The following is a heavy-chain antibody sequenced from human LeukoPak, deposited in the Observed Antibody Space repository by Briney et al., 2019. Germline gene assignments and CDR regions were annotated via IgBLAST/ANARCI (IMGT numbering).Heavy chain of an antibody. CDR1: GFTVSSNY. J-gene: IGHJ4*02. Sequence: GGSLRLSCADSGFTVSSNYMNWVRQAPGKGLEWIAIIYSGGSTYYADSVKGRFTISRDNSKNTLYLQMNSLRAEDTAVYHCARSTVIRGVTPYFDYWGQGTLVTVSS. V-gene: IGHV3-53*01. D-gene: IGHD3-10*01. CDR3: ARSTVIRGVTPYFDY. CDR2: IYSGGST.